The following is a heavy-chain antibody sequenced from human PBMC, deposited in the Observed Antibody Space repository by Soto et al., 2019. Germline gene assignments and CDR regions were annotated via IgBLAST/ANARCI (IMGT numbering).Heavy chain of an antibody. CDR3: ARIRGYGMDV. CDR1: GYSISSGYY. V-gene: IGHV4-38-2*01. Sequence: SETLSLTCAVSGYSISSGYYWGLIRQPPGKGLEWIGSIYHSGSTYYNPSLKSRVTISVDTSKNQFSLKLSSVTAADTAVYYCARIRGYGMDVWGQGTTVTVSS. D-gene: IGHD3-10*01. J-gene: IGHJ6*02. CDR2: IYHSGST.